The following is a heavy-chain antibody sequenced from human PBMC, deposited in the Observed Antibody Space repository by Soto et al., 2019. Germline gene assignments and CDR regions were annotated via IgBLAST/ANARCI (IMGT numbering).Heavy chain of an antibody. D-gene: IGHD2-2*01. CDR1: GYTFIIYG. J-gene: IGHJ4*02. CDR2: ISAYNGNT. V-gene: IGHV1-18*04. CDR3: ARAGYCSSTSCYSAFDY. Sequence: ASVKVSSKASGYTFIIYGISCMLQAPGQGLEWMGWISAYNGNTNYAQKLQGRVTMTTDTSTSTAYMELRSLRSDDTAVYYCARAGYCSSTSCYSAFDYWGLGSLVTVSS.